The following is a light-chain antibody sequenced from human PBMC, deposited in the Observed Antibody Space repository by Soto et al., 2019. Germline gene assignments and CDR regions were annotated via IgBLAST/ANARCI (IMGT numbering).Light chain of an antibody. CDR2: EVK. CDR3: SSFTSSALYV. J-gene: IGLJ1*01. V-gene: IGLV2-14*01. Sequence: QSVLTQPASVSGSPGQSITISCTGTNSDIGGYNFVSWYQQHPGKAPKLMIYEVKNRPSGVSNRFSGSKSGNTASLTISGLQAEDEADYYCSSFTSSALYVFGTGTKVTVL. CDR1: NSDIGGYNF.